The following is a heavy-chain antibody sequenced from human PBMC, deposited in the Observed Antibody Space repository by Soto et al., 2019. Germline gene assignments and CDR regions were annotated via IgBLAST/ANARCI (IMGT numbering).Heavy chain of an antibody. CDR2: ISGTMGSVRDP. Sequence: PGGSLRLSCVASGFTFSTYTMSWVRRAPGKGLEWVSVISGTMGSVRDPYYADSVQGRFTISRDNSKNTLYLQMNSLRAEDTAVYYCAKDLDGSSWHINWFDPRGQGTLVTVSS. CDR1: GFTFSTYT. J-gene: IGHJ5*02. D-gene: IGHD6-13*01. CDR3: AKDLDGSSWHINWFDP. V-gene: IGHV3-23*01.